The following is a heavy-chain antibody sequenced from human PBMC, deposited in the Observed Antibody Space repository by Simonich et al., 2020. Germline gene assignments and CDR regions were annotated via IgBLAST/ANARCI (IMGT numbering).Heavy chain of an antibody. D-gene: IGHD3-10*01. CDR1: GFTFRSYW. CDR2: IKQKESEK. V-gene: IGHV3-7*01. Sequence: EVQLVESGGGLVQPGGSLRLSCAASGFTFRSYWMSWVRRAPGKGLEWRKKIKQKESEKYYVDSGKGRLTISRDNAKNSLYLQMNSLRAEDTAVYYCARDREVYGSGSYYNYWGQGTLVTVSS. J-gene: IGHJ4*02. CDR3: ARDREVYGSGSYYNY.